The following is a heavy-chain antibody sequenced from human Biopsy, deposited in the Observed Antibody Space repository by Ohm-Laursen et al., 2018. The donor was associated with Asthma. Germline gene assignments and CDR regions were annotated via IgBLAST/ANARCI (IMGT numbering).Heavy chain of an antibody. V-gene: IGHV3-21*01. CDR3: ARGDSSGWSHYYFDY. CDR2: ISSHSAYI. D-gene: IGHD6-19*01. Sequence: SLRLSCAASGFTFRTYAMHWVRQAPGKGLEWVSSISSHSAYIYYADSVKGRFTISRDNAKNSVYLLMNSLRVEDTAVYYCARGDSSGWSHYYFDYWGQGTLVTVSS. CDR1: GFTFRTYA. J-gene: IGHJ4*02.